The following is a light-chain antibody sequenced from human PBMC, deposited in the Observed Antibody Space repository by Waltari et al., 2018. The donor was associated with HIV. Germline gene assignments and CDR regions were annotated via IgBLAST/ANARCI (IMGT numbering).Light chain of an antibody. V-gene: IGKV2-28*01. CDR1: QSLLHGSGFDY. CDR2: LGS. Sequence: DIVMTQSPLSLPVTPGEAAPISCKSSQSLLHGSGFDYVDWYLQKPGQPPQLLIYLGSNRASGVSDRFSGSGSGTDFTLEISKVEPEDVGVYFCMQSLQTPLTFGGGTKVE. CDR3: MQSLQTPLT. J-gene: IGKJ4*01.